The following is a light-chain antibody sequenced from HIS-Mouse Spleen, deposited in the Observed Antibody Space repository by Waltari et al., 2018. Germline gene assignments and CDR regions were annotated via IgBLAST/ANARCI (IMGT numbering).Light chain of an antibody. CDR1: QSVSSSY. V-gene: IGKV3-20*01. Sequence: EIVLTQSPGTLSLSPGERATLSCRASQSVSSSYLAWDQQKPGQATRLRIYGASSRATGIPDRFSGSGSGTDFTLTISRLEPEDFAVYYCQQYGSSPPYTCGQGTKLEIK. J-gene: IGKJ2*01. CDR2: GAS. CDR3: QQYGSSPPYT.